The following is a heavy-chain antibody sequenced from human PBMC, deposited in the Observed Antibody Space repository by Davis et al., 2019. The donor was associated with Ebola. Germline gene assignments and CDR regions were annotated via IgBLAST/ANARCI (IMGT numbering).Heavy chain of an antibody. CDR3: AKDLGVVVTAANYYYYYGFDV. Sequence: GESLKISCAASGFTFSKDRMRWLRDAPRKGQLWGAFISYVGSNKYYADSVKGRFTISRDNSKNTLYLQMNSLRAEDTAVYYCAKDLGVVVTAANYYYYYGFDVWGQGTTVTVSS. CDR1: GFTFSKDR. J-gene: IGHJ6*02. CDR2: ISYVGSNK. V-gene: IGHV3-30*18. D-gene: IGHD2-2*01.